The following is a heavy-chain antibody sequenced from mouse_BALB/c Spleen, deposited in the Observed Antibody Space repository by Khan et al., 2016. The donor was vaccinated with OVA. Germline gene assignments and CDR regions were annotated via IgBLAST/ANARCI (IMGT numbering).Heavy chain of an antibody. Sequence: QVQLQQPGAELVRPGASVKLSCKASGYTFTSYWINWVKQRPGQGLEWIGNIYPSDTYTNYNPNFKDKATLTVAKSSSTAYMLLTGPTSEDSAVYYSTRSIYDYGRCFDYWGQGTTLTVSA. CDR2: IYPSDTYT. CDR3: TRSIYDYGRCFDY. J-gene: IGHJ2*01. V-gene: IGHV1-69*02. D-gene: IGHD1-1*01. CDR1: GYTFTSYW.